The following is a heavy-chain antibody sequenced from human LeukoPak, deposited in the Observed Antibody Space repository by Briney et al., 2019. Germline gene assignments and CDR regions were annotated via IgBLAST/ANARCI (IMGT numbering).Heavy chain of an antibody. D-gene: IGHD4-17*01. J-gene: IGHJ4*02. Sequence: SETLSLTCTVSSGSISSSAYYWGWIRQPPGKGLEWIASISYSGSTYYNPSLRSRLTISVDTSKNQFSLNLDFVTAADTALYYCARVTYVDDMLYPYFDYWGQGILVTVSS. V-gene: IGHV4-39*01. CDR3: ARVTYVDDMLYPYFDY. CDR1: SGSISSSAYY. CDR2: ISYSGST.